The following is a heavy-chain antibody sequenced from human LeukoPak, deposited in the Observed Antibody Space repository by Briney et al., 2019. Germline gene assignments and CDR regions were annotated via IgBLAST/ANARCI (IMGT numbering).Heavy chain of an antibody. D-gene: IGHD3-22*01. V-gene: IGHV4-59*01. CDR3: ARGWASSCYYFDF. CDR1: GGSMRNYY. Sequence: SETLSLTCAVSGGSMRNYYRCWIRHPPGKGLEWIGYPYESGRSSYNPYLRRRVAISIDTSNSLCSLNLCSVTAADTAVYYCARGWASSCYYFDFWGQGTLVTVHS. J-gene: IGHJ4*02. CDR2: PYESGRS.